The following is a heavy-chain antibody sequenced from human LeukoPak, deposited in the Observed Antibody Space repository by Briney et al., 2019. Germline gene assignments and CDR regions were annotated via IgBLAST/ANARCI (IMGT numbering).Heavy chain of an antibody. Sequence: PGGPLRLSCAVSGFSFTNYWMHWFRQDPGKGRVWVSYISSDGSVTKYADSVKGRFTISRDNAVNTLYLQMNSLRVEDTAVYYCVRGSLRLPRSTPDYWGQGTLVTVSS. CDR2: ISSDGSVT. CDR3: VRGSLRLPRSTPDY. D-gene: IGHD2-21*02. J-gene: IGHJ4*02. V-gene: IGHV3-74*03. CDR1: GFSFTNYW.